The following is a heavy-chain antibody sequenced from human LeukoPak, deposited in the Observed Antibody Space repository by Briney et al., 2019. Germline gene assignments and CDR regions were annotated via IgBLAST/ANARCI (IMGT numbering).Heavy chain of an antibody. CDR1: GYTFTSYY. J-gene: IGHJ6*02. D-gene: IGHD3-3*01. Sequence: ASVKVSCKASGYTFTSYYMHWVRQAPGQGLEWMGIINPSGGSTSYAQKFQGRVTMTRDTSTSTVYMELSSLRSEDTAVYYCARGLPLYYDFWRGLNYGMDVWGQGTTVTVSS. CDR3: ARGLPLYYDFWRGLNYGMDV. CDR2: INPSGGST. V-gene: IGHV1-46*01.